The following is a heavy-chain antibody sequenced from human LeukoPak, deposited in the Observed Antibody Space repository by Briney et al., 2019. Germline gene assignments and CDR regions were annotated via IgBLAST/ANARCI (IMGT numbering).Heavy chain of an antibody. CDR3: ARTIYDSSGFYPYFDY. CDR1: GFSLSTSGMR. D-gene: IGHD3-22*01. J-gene: IGHJ4*02. Sequence: SGPTLVKATQTLTLTCTFSGFSLSTSGMRVSWIRQPPGKALEWLALIDWDDDKFYSTSLKTRLTISKDTSKTQLVLTMTNMDPVDAATYYCARTIYDSSGFYPYFDYWGQGTPVTVSS. CDR2: IDWDDDK. V-gene: IGHV2-70*04.